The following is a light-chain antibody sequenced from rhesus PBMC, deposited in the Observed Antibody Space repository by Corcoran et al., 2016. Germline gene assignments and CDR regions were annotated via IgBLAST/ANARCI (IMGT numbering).Light chain of an antibody. CDR1: QSVSTY. Sequence: QVILTQSPATLSLSPGERATLSCRASQSVSTYLAWYQQKPGQAPRLLIYGASNRATGIPDRFRGSGSGTDFTLTISSLGPEDVGVYHCYQHSGEYSFGQGTKVEIK. J-gene: IGKJ2*01. CDR3: YQHSGEYS. V-gene: IGKV3-10*01. CDR2: GAS.